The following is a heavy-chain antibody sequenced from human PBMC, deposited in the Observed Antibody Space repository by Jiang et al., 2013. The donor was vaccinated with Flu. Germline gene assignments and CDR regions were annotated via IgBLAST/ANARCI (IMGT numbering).Heavy chain of an antibody. Sequence: AVSGTYFSGYYWTWIRQAPGRGWSGLAKSTTVDARTIIPSLRSRVILSADTSRSQISLKLTSVSAADTGVYYCARVGEEETVSEEYYFDRWGQGTLVAVSS. V-gene: IGHV4-34*01. CDR2: STTVDAR. D-gene: IGHD2/OR15-2a*01. J-gene: IGHJ4*02. CDR1: GTYFSGYY. CDR3: ARVGEEETVSEEYYFDR.